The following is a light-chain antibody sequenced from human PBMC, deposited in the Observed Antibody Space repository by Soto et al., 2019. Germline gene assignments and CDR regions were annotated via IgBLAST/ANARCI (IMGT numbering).Light chain of an antibody. J-gene: IGLJ7*01. CDR1: SSNIESHS. CDR2: SND. CDR3: ATWDDGVNGVL. V-gene: IGLV1-44*01. Sequence: QSVLTQPPSASGTPGQRVSISCSGSSSNIESHSVDWYQHFPGSAPKLVINSNDQRPSGVPDRFSGSKSGTSASLAISGLQAEDEADYYCATWDDGVNGVLFGGGTQLTVL.